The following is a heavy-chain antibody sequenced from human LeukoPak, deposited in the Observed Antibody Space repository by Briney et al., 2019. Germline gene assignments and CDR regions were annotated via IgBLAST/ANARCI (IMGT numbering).Heavy chain of an antibody. J-gene: IGHJ6*02. CDR3: ARGSGGGSGSYYRDYYYGMDV. CDR1: GGSISSYH. D-gene: IGHD3-10*01. CDR2: LYYSGST. Sequence: SETLSLTCTVSGGSISSYHWSWIRQPPGKGLEWIGYLYYSGSTNYNPSLKSRVTISVDTSKNQFSLKLNSVTAADTAVYYCARGSGGGSGSYYRDYYYGMDVWGPGTTVTVS. V-gene: IGHV4-59*12.